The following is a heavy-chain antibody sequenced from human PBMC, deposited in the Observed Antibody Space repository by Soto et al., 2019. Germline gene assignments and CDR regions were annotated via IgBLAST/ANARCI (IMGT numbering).Heavy chain of an antibody. Sequence: QIQLVQSGAEVKKPGASVKVSCKASGYNFFDYGVSWVRQAPGQGLEWMGWVSPKSGNTDFARKVQGRVTMKADTSTTTAYLELRGLRSDDTAVYYCARGRTVSSIGPLLVWGQGTLVSVSS. CDR2: VSPKSGNT. CDR1: GYNFFDYG. D-gene: IGHD1-1*01. CDR3: ARGRTVSSIGPLLV. J-gene: IGHJ1*01. V-gene: IGHV1-18*01.